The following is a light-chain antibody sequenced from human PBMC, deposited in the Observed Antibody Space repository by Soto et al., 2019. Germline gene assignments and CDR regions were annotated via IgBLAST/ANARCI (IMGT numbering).Light chain of an antibody. V-gene: IGKV3-20*01. CDR3: QQYTDSRT. Sequence: EMVFWNSLGTLSLSHGEGATLSCRASQSISSSYFAWYQQKPGQAPRLLVYGVSSRATDVPDRFSGSGSGTDFTLTSSRLEPEDFAVYYCQQYTDSRTFGQGTKVDNK. J-gene: IGKJ1*01. CDR1: QSISSSY. CDR2: GVS.